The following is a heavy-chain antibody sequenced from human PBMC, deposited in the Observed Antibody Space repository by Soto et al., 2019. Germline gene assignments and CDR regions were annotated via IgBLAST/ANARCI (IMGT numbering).Heavy chain of an antibody. D-gene: IGHD2-8*01. J-gene: IGHJ6*02. CDR1: GFTFSGYS. CDR3: ASGFRNGFNV. V-gene: IGHV3-21*01. CDR2: ISGPSIYI. Sequence: EVQLVESGGGLVKPGGSLRLSCVASGFTFSGYSINWVRQAPGQGLEWVSYISGPSIYIYYADSGKGRFTISRDNAKSAVYLQMNSLRAEDTAVYYCASGFRNGFNVWGQGTTVRVSS.